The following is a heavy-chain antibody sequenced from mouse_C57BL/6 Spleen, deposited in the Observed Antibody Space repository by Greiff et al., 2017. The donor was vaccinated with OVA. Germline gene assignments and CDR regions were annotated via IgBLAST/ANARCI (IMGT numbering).Heavy chain of an antibody. D-gene: IGHD4-1*01. V-gene: IGHV1-61*01. CDR2: IYPSDSET. J-gene: IGHJ1*03. CDR3: ARGNWDGV. CDR1: GYTFTSYW. Sequence: VQLQQPGAELVRPGSSVKLSCKASGYTFTSYWMDWVKQRPGQGLEWIGNIYPSDSETHYNQKFKDKATLTVDKSSSTAYMQLSSLTSEDSAVYYCARGNWDGVWGTGTTVTVSS.